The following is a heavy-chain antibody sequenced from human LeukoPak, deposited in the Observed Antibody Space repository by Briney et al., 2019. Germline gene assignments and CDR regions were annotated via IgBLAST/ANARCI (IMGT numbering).Heavy chain of an antibody. Sequence: PAETLSLTCAVYGGTFSGYYWSWVRQPPGKGLEWIGEINHSGSPNYNPSLKSRVTISVDTSKNQFSLKLNSVTAADTAVYYCARGSDGSENSYRNWFDPWGQGTLVTVSS. CDR2: INHSGSP. V-gene: IGHV4-34*01. CDR1: GGTFSGYY. J-gene: IGHJ5*02. CDR3: ARGSDGSENSYRNWFDP. D-gene: IGHD3-10*01.